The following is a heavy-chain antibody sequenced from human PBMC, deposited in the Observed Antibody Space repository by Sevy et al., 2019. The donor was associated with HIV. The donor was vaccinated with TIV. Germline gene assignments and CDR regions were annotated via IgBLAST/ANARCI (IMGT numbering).Heavy chain of an antibody. CDR3: AKDFLSPNYYGTQFDF. D-gene: IGHD3-10*01. V-gene: IGHV3-23*01. CDR2: ISPGGGFT. CDR1: GFTFNSYA. Sequence: GGSLRLSCATSGFTFNSYAMSWVRQAPGKGLEWVSTISPGGGFTYYADSVKGRFSISRDNFKNTLFLQMNSLRADDTAMYYCAKDFLSPNYYGTQFDFWGQGTVVTVSS. J-gene: IGHJ4*02.